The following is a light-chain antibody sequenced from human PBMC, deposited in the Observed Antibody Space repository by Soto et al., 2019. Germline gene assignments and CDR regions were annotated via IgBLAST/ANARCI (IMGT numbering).Light chain of an antibody. CDR3: SSYTSSSTLYV. CDR2: DVS. J-gene: IGLJ1*01. Sequence: QSALTQPASVSGSPGQSITISCTGTSSDVGGYNYVSWYQQHPGKAPKLMIYDVSNRPAGVAYRFSGSKSGNTASLNISGLKGEEEADYYCSSYTSSSTLYVFGTGTKLAAL. V-gene: IGLV2-14*03. CDR1: SSDVGGYNY.